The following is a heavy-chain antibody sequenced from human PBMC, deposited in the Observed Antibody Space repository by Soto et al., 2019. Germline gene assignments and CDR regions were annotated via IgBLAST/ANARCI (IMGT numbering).Heavy chain of an antibody. J-gene: IGHJ4*02. CDR3: ARDPGDRTFEN. V-gene: IGHV1-2*02. CDR2: INPGSGDT. CDR1: GYTFTAYY. Sequence: ASVKVSCKASGYTFTAYYIHWVRQAPGRGLEWMGWINPGSGDTSYAQRFQGRVTMTRDTSFGPAYMELSSLRSDDTAIYYCARDPGDRTFENWGQGTLVTVSS. D-gene: IGHD2-21*02.